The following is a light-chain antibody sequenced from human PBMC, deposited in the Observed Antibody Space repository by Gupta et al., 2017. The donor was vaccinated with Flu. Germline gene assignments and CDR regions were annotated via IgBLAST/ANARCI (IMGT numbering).Light chain of an antibody. J-gene: IGKJ4*02. CDR1: QKVRKF. CDR2: SAS. CDR3: QQTDDIPYT. Sequence: PSSQSTCVGDRVTISCRASQKVRKFLHWNQKRPGKGPALVINSASAVSSGVPSRFSGRRTDTEFTVAIKGRRPVEQANLYCQQTDDIPYTFDRGTKVDVK. V-gene: IGKV1-39*01.